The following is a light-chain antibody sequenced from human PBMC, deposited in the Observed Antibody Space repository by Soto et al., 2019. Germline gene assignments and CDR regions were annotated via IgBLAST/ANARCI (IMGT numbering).Light chain of an antibody. J-gene: IGLJ1*01. CDR2: EVT. CDR3: SSYAGSNIYV. Sequence: QSVLTQPASVSGSPGQSITIPCTGTSSDIGNYNAVSWYQQHPGKAPKLIIYEVTNRPSGVSDRFSGSKSGNTASLTVSGLQDEDEGYYYCSSYAGSNIYVFGTGTKVTVL. V-gene: IGLV2-14*01. CDR1: SSDIGNYNA.